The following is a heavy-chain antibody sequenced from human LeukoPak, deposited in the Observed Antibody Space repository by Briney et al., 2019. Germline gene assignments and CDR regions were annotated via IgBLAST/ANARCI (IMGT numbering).Heavy chain of an antibody. CDR3: ASTSPY. V-gene: IGHV3-30-3*01. CDR1: GFTFSSYA. D-gene: IGHD3-16*01. Sequence: GGSLRLSCAASGFTFSSYAMHWVRQAPGKGLEWVAVISYDGSNKYYADSVKGRFTISRDNSKNTLYLQMNSLRAEDTAVYYCASTSPYWGQGTQVTVSS. CDR2: ISYDGSNK. J-gene: IGHJ4*02.